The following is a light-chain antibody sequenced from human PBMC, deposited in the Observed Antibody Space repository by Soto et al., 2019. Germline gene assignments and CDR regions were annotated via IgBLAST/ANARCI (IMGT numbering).Light chain of an antibody. CDR2: GAS. Sequence: EIVMTQSPATLSVSTGERATLSCRASQSVSSNLAWYQQKPGQAPRLLIYGASTRATGIPARFSGSGSGTEFTLTISSLQSEDFAVYYCQQYNNWPITFGQGTRWRL. CDR3: QQYNNWPIT. J-gene: IGKJ5*01. V-gene: IGKV3-15*01. CDR1: QSVSSN.